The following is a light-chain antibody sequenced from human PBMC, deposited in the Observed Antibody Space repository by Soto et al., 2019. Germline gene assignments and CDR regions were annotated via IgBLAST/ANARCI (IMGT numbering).Light chain of an antibody. CDR1: QSVRTF. CDR2: DAI. V-gene: IGKV3-11*01. Sequence: EIVLTQSPVTLSLSPGESATLSCRTSQSVRTFLGWYQQKPGQAPRLLIFDAIHRATGIPARFSGGGSGTDFTLTISSLEPEDFAVYYCQQRSENAWPTFGGGTKVEMK. J-gene: IGKJ4*01. CDR3: QQRSENAWPT.